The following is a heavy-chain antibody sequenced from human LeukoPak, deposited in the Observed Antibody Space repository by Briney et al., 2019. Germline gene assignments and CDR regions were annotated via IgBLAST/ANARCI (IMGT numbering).Heavy chain of an antibody. J-gene: IGHJ4*02. V-gene: IGHV4-59*08. D-gene: IGHD3-10*01. CDR2: IYHSGST. Sequence: PSETLSLTCTVSGASISSHYWSWIRQPPGKGLEWIGYIYHSGSTNYNPSLKSRVTMSIDTSKNQFSMKLSSVTAADTAVYYCARHAAGTSGTACLDYWGQGTLVTVSS. CDR3: ARHAAGTSGTACLDY. CDR1: GASISSHY.